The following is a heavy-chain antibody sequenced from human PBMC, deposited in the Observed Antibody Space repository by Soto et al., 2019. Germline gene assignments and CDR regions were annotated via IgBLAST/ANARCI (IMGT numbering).Heavy chain of an antibody. Sequence: ASVKVSCKASGYTFTSYGISWVRQAPGQGLEWMGWISAYNGNTNYAQKLQGRVTMTTDTSTSTAYMELRSLRSDDTAVYYCARDRGVFWSPTGPAFDIWGQGTMVTVSS. CDR3: ARDRGVFWSPTGPAFDI. CDR2: ISAYNGNT. J-gene: IGHJ3*02. CDR1: GYTFTSYG. V-gene: IGHV1-18*01. D-gene: IGHD3-3*01.